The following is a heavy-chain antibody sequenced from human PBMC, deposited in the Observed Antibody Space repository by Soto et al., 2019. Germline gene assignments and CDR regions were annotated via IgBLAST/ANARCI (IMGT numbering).Heavy chain of an antibody. CDR2: IYSSGST. J-gene: IGHJ4*02. V-gene: IGHV4-59*01. CDR3: SRDHPHSYGVYYFDY. Sequence: PSETLSLTCTVSGGSISNYYWNWIRQSPGKGLEWIGYIYSSGSTHYNPSQQNRVTISIDTSKNQVSLNVNSVTAADTAVYYCSRDHPHSYGVYYFDYWGQGTPVTVSS. CDR1: GGSISNYY. D-gene: IGHD5-18*01.